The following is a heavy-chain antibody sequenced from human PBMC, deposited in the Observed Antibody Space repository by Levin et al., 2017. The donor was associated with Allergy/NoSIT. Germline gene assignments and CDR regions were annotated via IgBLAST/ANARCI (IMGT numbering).Heavy chain of an antibody. V-gene: IGHV4-31*03. J-gene: IGHJ6*02. CDR2: IYHSGST. CDR3: ARLNVYRPYFYYGLDV. Sequence: SETLSLTCIISGDSISSGGYYWSWIRQHPGTGLEWIGYIYHSGSTDYSPSLKSRLTISIDTSKNQFSLQLTSVTAADTGVYYCARLNVYRPYFYYGLDVWGRGTTVTVSS. D-gene: IGHD5/OR15-5a*01. CDR1: GDSISSGGYY.